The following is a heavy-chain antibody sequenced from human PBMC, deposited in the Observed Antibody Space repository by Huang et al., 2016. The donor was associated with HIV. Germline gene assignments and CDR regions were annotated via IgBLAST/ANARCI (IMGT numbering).Heavy chain of an antibody. J-gene: IGHJ4*02. Sequence: EVLLVQSGAELKEPGESLKISCKASGYGFSSYWIGWVRQKPGKGLEWRGIIYPRDSETKYRPSVDGQVTISADKSTRTAYLQWESLKAPDTAIYFCARQVDGFRSHFDFWGQGTLVSVSS. CDR3: ARQVDGFRSHFDF. CDR1: GYGFSSYW. V-gene: IGHV5-51*01. CDR2: IYPRDSET. D-gene: IGHD5-18*01.